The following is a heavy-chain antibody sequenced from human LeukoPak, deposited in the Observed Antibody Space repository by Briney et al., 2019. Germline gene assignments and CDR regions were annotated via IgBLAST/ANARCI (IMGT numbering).Heavy chain of an antibody. V-gene: IGHV1-2*02. J-gene: IGHJ4*02. D-gene: IGHD6-13*01. Sequence: ASVKVSCKASGYTFTGYYMHWVRQAPGQGLEWMGWINPNSGGTNYAQKFQGRVTMTRDTSISTAYMELSRLRSDDTAVYYCASCYSSSWYVLDYWGQGTQVTVSS. CDR3: ASCYSSSWYVLDY. CDR1: GYTFTGYY. CDR2: INPNSGGT.